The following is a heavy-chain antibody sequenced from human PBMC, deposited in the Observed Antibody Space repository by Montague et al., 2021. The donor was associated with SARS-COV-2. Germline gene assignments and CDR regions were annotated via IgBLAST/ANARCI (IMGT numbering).Heavy chain of an antibody. CDR1: GGSISSYY. J-gene: IGHJ2*01. D-gene: IGHD5-18*01. Sequence: SETLSLTCEVSGGSISSYYWSWIRQSPGKGLEWIGYVHYTGSTKYNPSLKSRVSISVDTSKNQFSLRLSSVTAADTAVYYCAREYRIELWQTNWYFGLWGRGTLVTVSS. V-gene: IGHV4-59*01. CDR2: VHYTGST. CDR3: AREYRIELWQTNWYFGL.